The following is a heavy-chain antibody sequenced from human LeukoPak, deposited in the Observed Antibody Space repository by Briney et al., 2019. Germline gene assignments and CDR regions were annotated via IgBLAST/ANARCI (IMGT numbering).Heavy chain of an antibody. J-gene: IGHJ4*02. CDR1: GGSFSGYY. D-gene: IGHD5-24*01. CDR3: ARGRRYDY. Sequence: SETLSLTCAVYGGSFSGYYWSWIRQPPGKELEWIGEINHSGSTNYNPSLKSRVTISVDTSKNQFSLKLSSVTAADTAVYYCARGRRYDYWGQGTLVTVSS. V-gene: IGHV4-34*01. CDR2: INHSGST.